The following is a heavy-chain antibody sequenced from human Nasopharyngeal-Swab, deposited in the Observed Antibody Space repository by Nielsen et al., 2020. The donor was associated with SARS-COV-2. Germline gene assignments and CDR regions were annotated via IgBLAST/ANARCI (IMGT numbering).Heavy chain of an antibody. Sequence: GESLKISCAASGFTFSSYAMHWVRQAPGKGLEWVAVISYDGSNKYYADSVKGRFTISGDNSKNTLYLQMNSLRAEDTAVYYCARDPSKYSSGWLYYYYGMDVWGQGTTVTVSS. V-gene: IGHV3-30*04. D-gene: IGHD6-19*01. CDR3: ARDPSKYSSGWLYYYYGMDV. CDR2: ISYDGSNK. CDR1: GFTFSSYA. J-gene: IGHJ6*02.